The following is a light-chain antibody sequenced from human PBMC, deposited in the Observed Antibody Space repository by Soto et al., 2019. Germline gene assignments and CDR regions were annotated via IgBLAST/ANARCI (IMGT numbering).Light chain of an antibody. CDR3: SSYTRTSTLVV. Sequence: QSALTEPASVSGSPGQSITISCTGTNSDVRGYNYVSWYQRNPGKAHKLMIYDVSNRPSGVSNRFSGSKSGNTASLTISGIQADDEADYYCSSYTRTSTLVVFGGGTKLTVL. J-gene: IGLJ2*01. CDR2: DVS. V-gene: IGLV2-14*01. CDR1: NSDVRGYNY.